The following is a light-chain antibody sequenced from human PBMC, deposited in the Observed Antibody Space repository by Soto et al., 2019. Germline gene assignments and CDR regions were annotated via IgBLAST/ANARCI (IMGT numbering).Light chain of an antibody. CDR1: QSVWRS. Sequence: EIVLTQSPATLSLSPGNRVTLSCRASQSVWRSLAWYQQKPGQAPRLLIYGSSNRATGIPARFSGSGSGTDFTLTITSLEPEDFALYYCQQSSHWPPVFGGGTKVEIK. J-gene: IGKJ4*01. CDR3: QQSSHWPPV. CDR2: GSS. V-gene: IGKV3-11*01.